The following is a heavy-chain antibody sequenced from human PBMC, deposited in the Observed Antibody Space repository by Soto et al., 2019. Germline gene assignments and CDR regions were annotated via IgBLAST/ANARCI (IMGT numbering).Heavy chain of an antibody. CDR2: IYYSGST. CDR3: ARREINYYGSGSYYIEYFQH. Sequence: SETLSLTCTVSGGSISSGSYYWSWIRQPPGKGLEWIGYIYYSGSTNYNPSLKSRVTISVDTSKNQFSLKLSSVTAADTAVYYCARREINYYGSGSYYIEYFQHWGQGTLVTVSS. J-gene: IGHJ1*01. D-gene: IGHD3-10*01. CDR1: GGSISSGSYY. V-gene: IGHV4-61*01.